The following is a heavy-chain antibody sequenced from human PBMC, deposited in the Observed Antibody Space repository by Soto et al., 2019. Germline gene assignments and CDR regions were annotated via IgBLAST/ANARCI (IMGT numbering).Heavy chain of an antibody. V-gene: IGHV3-74*01. CDR3: ARDPSTPSNVVTIFGVAKVYYYYGMDV. Sequence: PGGSLRLSCAASGFTFSSYWMHWVRQAPGKGLVWVSRINSDGSSTSYADSVKGRFTISRDNAKNTLYLQMNSLRAEDTAVYYCARDPSTPSNVVTIFGVAKVYYYYGMDVWGQGTTVTVSS. D-gene: IGHD3-3*01. CDR2: INSDGSST. CDR1: GFTFSSYW. J-gene: IGHJ6*02.